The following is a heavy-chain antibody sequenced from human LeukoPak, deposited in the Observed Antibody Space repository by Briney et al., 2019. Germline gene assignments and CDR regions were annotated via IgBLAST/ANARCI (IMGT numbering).Heavy chain of an antibody. CDR3: ARAYYCGGGSCKLEY. CDR1: GYSFNSYW. Sequence: GESLKISCQGPGYSFNSYWIAWVRQMPGKGLEWMGIIYPGDSDTRYSPSFQGQITISADKSINTAYLRWSSLKASGTAMYYCARAYYCGGGSCKLEYWGQGTLVTVSS. CDR2: IYPGDSDT. V-gene: IGHV5-51*01. J-gene: IGHJ4*02. D-gene: IGHD2-15*01.